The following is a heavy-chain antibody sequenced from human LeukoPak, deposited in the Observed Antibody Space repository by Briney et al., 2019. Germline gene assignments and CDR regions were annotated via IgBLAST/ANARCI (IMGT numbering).Heavy chain of an antibody. J-gene: IGHJ4*02. CDR2: IIPIFGTA. V-gene: IGHV1-69*13. CDR1: GGTFSSYA. CDR3: AKDAYEVYYFDY. D-gene: IGHD5-12*01. Sequence: SVKVSCKASGGTFSSYAISWVRQAPGQGLEWMGGIIPIFGTANYAQKFQGRVTITADESTSTAYMELSSLRSEDTAVYYCAKDAYEVYYFDYWGQGTLVTVSS.